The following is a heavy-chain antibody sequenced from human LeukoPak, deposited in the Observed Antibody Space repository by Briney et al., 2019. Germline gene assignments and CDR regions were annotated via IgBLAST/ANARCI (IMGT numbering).Heavy chain of an antibody. CDR3: AKDLGPGSMATSPGFDY. V-gene: IGHV3-9*01. J-gene: IGHJ4*02. Sequence: GGSLRLSCAASGFTFDDYAMHWVRQAPGKGLEWVSGISWNSGSIGYADSVKGRFTISRDNAKTSLYLQMNSLRAEDAALYYCAKDLGPGSMATSPGFDYWGQGTLVTVSS. CDR2: ISWNSGSI. CDR1: GFTFDDYA. D-gene: IGHD5-24*01.